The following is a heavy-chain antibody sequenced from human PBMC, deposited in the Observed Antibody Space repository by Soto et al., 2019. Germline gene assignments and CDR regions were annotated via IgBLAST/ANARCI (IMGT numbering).Heavy chain of an antibody. Sequence: VGSLRLSCAASGFTFSTYWMHWVRQAPGKGLVWVSRIKSDGSSTSYADSVKGRFTISRDNAKNTLYLQMNSLRVEDTAVYYCARSDWFDPWGQGTLVTVSS. CDR2: IKSDGSST. CDR3: ARSDWFDP. V-gene: IGHV3-74*01. CDR1: GFTFSTYW. J-gene: IGHJ5*02.